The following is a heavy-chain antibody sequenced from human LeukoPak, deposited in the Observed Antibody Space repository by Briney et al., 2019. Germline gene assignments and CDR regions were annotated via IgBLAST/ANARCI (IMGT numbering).Heavy chain of an antibody. D-gene: IGHD4-17*01. V-gene: IGHV4-30-2*01. CDR1: GGSISSGGFS. Sequence: SQTLSLTCAVSGGSISSGGFSWSLIRQPPGKGLEWIGYIYHRGSIYYNPSLKSRVTISVDRSKNQFSLKLSSVTAADTAIYYCARGNGDPPFFDYWGQGTLVTVSS. J-gene: IGHJ4*02. CDR2: IYHRGSI. CDR3: ARGNGDPPFFDY.